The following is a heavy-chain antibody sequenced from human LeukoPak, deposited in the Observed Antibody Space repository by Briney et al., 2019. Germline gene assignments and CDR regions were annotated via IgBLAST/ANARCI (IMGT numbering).Heavy chain of an antibody. J-gene: IGHJ4*02. D-gene: IGHD3-10*01. CDR1: GFTFSSYG. CDR3: AKGGGYGSGSRPFDY. CDR2: ISYDGSNK. V-gene: IGHV3-30*18. Sequence: GRSLRLSCAASGFTFSSYGMHWVRQAPGKGLEWVAVISYDGSNKYYADSVKGRFTISRDNSKNTLYLQMNSLRAEDTAVYYCAKGGGYGSGSRPFDYWGQGTLVTVSS.